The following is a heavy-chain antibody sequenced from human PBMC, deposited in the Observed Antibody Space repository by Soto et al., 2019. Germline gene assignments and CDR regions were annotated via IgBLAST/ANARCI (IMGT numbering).Heavy chain of an antibody. V-gene: IGHV5-10-1*01. CDR3: ARLPYYYDSSGYNYYYYGMDV. CDR2: IDPSDSYT. Sequence: PGESLKISCKGSGYSVTSYWISWVRQMPGKGLEWMGRIDPSDSYTNYSPSFQGHVTISADKSISTAYLQWSSLKASDTAMYYCARLPYYYDSSGYNYYYYGMDVWGQGTTVTVSS. CDR1: GYSVTSYW. J-gene: IGHJ6*02. D-gene: IGHD3-22*01.